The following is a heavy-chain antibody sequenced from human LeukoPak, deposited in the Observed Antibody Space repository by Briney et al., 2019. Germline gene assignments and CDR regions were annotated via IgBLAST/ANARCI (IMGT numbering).Heavy chain of an antibody. CDR2: INPNSGGT. D-gene: IGHD3-9*01. Sequence: ASVKVSCKASGGTFSSYAISWVRQAPGQGLEWMGWINPNSGGTNYAQKFQGRVTMTRDTSISTAYMELSRLRSDDTAVYYCARDAAVLTGYLYWYFDLWGRGTLVSVSS. CDR1: GGTFSSYA. CDR3: ARDAAVLTGYLYWYFDL. V-gene: IGHV1-2*02. J-gene: IGHJ2*01.